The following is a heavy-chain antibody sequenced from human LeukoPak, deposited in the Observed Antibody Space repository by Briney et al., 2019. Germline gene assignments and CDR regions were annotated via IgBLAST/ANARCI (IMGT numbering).Heavy chain of an antibody. CDR3: ARGTYYYGSRSCFDY. CDR2: IYYSGST. V-gene: IGHV4-59*01. D-gene: IGHD3-10*01. CDR1: GGSISSYY. J-gene: IGHJ4*02. Sequence: SETLSLTCTVSGGSISSYYWSWIRQPPGKGLEWIGYIYYSGSTNYNPSLKSRVTISVDTSKNQFYLKLSSVTAADTAVNYCARGTYYYGSRSCFDYWGQGTLVTVSS.